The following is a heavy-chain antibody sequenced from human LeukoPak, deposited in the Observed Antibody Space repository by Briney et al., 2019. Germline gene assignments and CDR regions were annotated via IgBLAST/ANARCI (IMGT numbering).Heavy chain of an antibody. CDR2: IHYSGST. D-gene: IGHD3-10*01. CDR3: ARLVWLGESPGSWFDS. J-gene: IGHJ5*01. Sequence: SETLSLTCSVSGGSITSHFWCWIRQPPGKGLEWIGYIHYSGSTNYNPSLKSRVTISPDTSKNQLFLKLNSVTAADTAVYYCARLVWLGESPGSWFDSWGQGTLVTVSS. CDR1: GGSITSHF. V-gene: IGHV4-59*11.